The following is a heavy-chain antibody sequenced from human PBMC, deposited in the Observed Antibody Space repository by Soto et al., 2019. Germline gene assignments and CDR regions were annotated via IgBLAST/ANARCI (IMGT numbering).Heavy chain of an antibody. V-gene: IGHV1-18*01. CDR2: ISAFNGNT. CDR1: GYSFTNYG. J-gene: IGHJ6*03. Sequence: QDQLVQSGAEVKKPGASVTVSCKASGYSFTNYGVTWVRRAPGQGLEWMGWISAFNGNTHYAQNLQGRVTMTTDASTSTTYMELRSLRSDDTAVYYCARDCWVAPPVAGNTHYYYYMDVWGKGTTVTVSS. CDR3: ARDCWVAPPVAGNTHYYYYMDV. D-gene: IGHD6-19*01.